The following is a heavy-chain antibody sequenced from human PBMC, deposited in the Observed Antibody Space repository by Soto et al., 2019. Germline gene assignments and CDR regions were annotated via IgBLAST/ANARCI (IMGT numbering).Heavy chain of an antibody. V-gene: IGHV3-48*03. J-gene: IGHJ4*02. CDR3: ARVDIVATIAY. D-gene: IGHD5-12*01. CDR2: ISSSGSTI. CDR1: GFTFRSYE. Sequence: GGSLRLSCAASGFTFRSYEMNCVRQAPGKGLGWVSYISSSGSTIYYADSVKGRFTISRDNAKNSLYLQMNSLRAEDTAVDCCARVDIVATIAYWGQGTLVTVSS.